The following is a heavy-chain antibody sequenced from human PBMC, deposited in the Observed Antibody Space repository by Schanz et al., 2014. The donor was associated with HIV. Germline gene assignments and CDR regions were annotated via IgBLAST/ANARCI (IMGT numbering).Heavy chain of an antibody. Sequence: EVQVLESGGGLVQPGRSLRLSCAGSGFTFGNYAMHWVRQAPGKGLEWVSSISSSSSFIYYADSVKGRFTIARDNSKNTLYLQMNSLRDEDTAVYYCARRSSDGGYYDNWGQGTLVTVSS. V-gene: IGHV3-21*02. CDR2: ISSSSSFI. J-gene: IGHJ4*02. CDR3: ARRSSDGGYYDN. CDR1: GFTFGNYA. D-gene: IGHD2-15*01.